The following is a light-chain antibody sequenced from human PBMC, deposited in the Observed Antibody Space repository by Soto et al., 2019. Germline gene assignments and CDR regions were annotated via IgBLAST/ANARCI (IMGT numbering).Light chain of an antibody. J-gene: IGLJ1*01. CDR3: SSYTSSSTYV. CDR1: SSDVSGYNY. Sequence: QSALTQPASVSGSPGQSIAISCTGTSSDVSGYNYVSWYQQHPGKAPKLMVYDVSNRPSGVSNRFSGSKSGNTASLTISGLQAEDEADYYCSSYTSSSTYVFGTGTKSPS. V-gene: IGLV2-14*01. CDR2: DVS.